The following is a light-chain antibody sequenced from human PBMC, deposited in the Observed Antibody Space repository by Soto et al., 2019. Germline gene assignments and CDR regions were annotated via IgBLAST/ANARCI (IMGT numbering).Light chain of an antibody. CDR3: QQYGSSGT. CDR2: GAS. CDR1: QSVSSNC. Sequence: SPGTLSLSPAERATLSCRASQSVSSNCFAWYQQHPGQAPMLLIYGASSRATGIPDRFSGSGSGTDFTLTISRLEPEDFAVYYCQQYGSSGTFGQGTKVDIK. V-gene: IGKV3-20*01. J-gene: IGKJ1*01.